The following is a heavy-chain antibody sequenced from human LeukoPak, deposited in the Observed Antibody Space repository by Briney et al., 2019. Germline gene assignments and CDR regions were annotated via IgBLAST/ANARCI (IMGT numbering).Heavy chain of an antibody. CDR1: GFTFSTYG. J-gene: IGHJ6*02. V-gene: IGHV3-30*03. CDR2: ISYDGSNQ. D-gene: IGHD1-26*01. Sequence: GRSLRLSCAASGFTFSTYGMHWVRQTPGKGLEWVAVISYDGSNQYYADSVKGRFTISRDNSKNTLYLQMNSLRADDTAVYYCASGSFYYGMDVWGQGTTVTVSS. CDR3: ASGSFYYGMDV.